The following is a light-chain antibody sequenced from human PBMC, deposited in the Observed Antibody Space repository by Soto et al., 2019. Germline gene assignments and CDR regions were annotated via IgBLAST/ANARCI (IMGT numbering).Light chain of an antibody. V-gene: IGLV2-14*01. CDR3: NSYTTSSTLV. J-gene: IGLJ2*01. Sequence: QSALTQPASVSGSPGQSITISCTGTSSDVGGYNYVSWYQQHPGKAPKLMIYEVTNRPSGISDRFYASKSGNTASLTISGLQAEDEAAYYCNSYTTSSTLVFGGGTKVTVL. CDR1: SSDVGGYNY. CDR2: EVT.